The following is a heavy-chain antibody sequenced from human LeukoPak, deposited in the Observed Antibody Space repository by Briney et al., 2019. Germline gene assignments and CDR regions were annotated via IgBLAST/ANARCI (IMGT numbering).Heavy chain of an antibody. Sequence: SETLSLTCAVYGGSFSGYYWSWIRQPPGKGLEWIGEINHSGSTNYNPSLKSRVTISVDTSKNQFSLKLSSVTAADTAVYYYARGPQYRSYDFWSGYLHWYFDLWGRGTLVTVSS. CDR3: ARGPQYRSYDFWSGYLHWYFDL. D-gene: IGHD3-3*01. CDR2: INHSGST. J-gene: IGHJ2*01. CDR1: GGSFSGYY. V-gene: IGHV4-34*01.